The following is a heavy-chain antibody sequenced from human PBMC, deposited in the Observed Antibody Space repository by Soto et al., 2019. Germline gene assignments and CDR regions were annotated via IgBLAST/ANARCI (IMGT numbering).Heavy chain of an antibody. CDR2: ISSSSRYT. J-gene: IGHJ4*02. V-gene: IGHV3-11*06. Sequence: QVQLVESGGGLVKPGGSLRLSCAASGFTFSDYYMTWIRQAPGKGLEWVSYISSSSRYTNYADSVKGRFTISRDDAKNSLYLQMNSLRAEDTALYYCARDWVARSPRYFDHWGQGTLVTVSS. CDR1: GFTFSDYY. CDR3: ARDWVARSPRYFDH. D-gene: IGHD5-12*01.